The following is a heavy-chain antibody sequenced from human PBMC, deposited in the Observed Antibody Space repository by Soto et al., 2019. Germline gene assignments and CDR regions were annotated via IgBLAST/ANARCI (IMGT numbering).Heavy chain of an antibody. CDR3: ATLPPRIEVALLPIPT. D-gene: IGHD2-21*01. V-gene: IGHV4-61*01. J-gene: IGHJ5*02. Sequence: SETLSLTCTVSGGSVSSGNHYWSWIRQPPGKGLEWIGYIYYTGSTNYSPSLKSRVTMSVDTSKNQFSLNLSSMSAADTAVYYCATLPPRIEVALLPIPTWGQGTLVTVSS. CDR1: GGSVSSGNHY. CDR2: IYYTGST.